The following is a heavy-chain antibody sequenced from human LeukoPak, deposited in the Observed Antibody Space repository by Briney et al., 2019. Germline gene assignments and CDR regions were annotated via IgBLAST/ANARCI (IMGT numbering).Heavy chain of an antibody. Sequence: GGSLILSCAASGFTFSSSAMSWVRQAPGKGLEWVSAISGSGGSTYYADSVKGRFTISRDNSKNTLYLQMNSLRAEDTAVYYCAREMAWFGGLMDVWGKGTTVTIPS. CDR2: ISGSGGST. CDR3: AREMAWFGGLMDV. J-gene: IGHJ6*04. D-gene: IGHD3-10*01. CDR1: GFTFSSSA. V-gene: IGHV3-23*01.